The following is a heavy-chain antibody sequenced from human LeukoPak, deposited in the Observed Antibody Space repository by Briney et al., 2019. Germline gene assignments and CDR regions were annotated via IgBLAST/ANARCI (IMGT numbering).Heavy chain of an antibody. J-gene: IGHJ4*02. V-gene: IGHV4-39*07. D-gene: IGHD4/OR15-4a*01. CDR2: IYYRGST. CDR3: AREWTNYGVDY. Sequence: SETLSLTSTVSGGSISSSSYYWGWIRQPPGKGLEWIGSIYYRGSTYYNPSLKSRLTISVDTSKNQFSLKLSSVAAADTAVYYCAREWTNYGVDYWGQGTLVTVSS. CDR1: GGSISSSSYY.